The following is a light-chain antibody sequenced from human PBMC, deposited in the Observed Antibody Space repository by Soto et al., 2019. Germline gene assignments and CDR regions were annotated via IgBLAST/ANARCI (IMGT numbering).Light chain of an antibody. V-gene: IGKV1-9*01. CDR3: QQLNGSPWT. CDR2: GAT. J-gene: IGKJ1*01. CDR1: PAIASF. Sequence: IQLTQSPSSLSASVGDRVTITCRATPAIASFLAWYQPKPGTAPKLLIYGATTLQSGVPSRFSGSRSGTDYTLTIGSLQPEDFATYYCQQLNGSPWTFGQGTKVDIK.